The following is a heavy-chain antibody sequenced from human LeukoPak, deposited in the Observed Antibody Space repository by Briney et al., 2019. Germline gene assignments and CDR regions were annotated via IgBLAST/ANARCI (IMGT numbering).Heavy chain of an antibody. CDR1: GYTFTSYD. D-gene: IGHD3-3*01. Sequence: ASVKVSCKASGYTFTSYDINWVRQATGQGLEWMGWMNPNSGNTGYAQKFQGRVTMTRNTSISTAYMELSSLRSEDTAVYYCARARTFKYYDFWSGPLAGMDVWGQGTTVTVSS. V-gene: IGHV1-8*01. CDR3: ARARTFKYYDFWSGPLAGMDV. J-gene: IGHJ6*02. CDR2: MNPNSGNT.